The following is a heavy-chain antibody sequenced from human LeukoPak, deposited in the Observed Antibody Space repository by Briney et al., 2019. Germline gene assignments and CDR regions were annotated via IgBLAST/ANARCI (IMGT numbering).Heavy chain of an antibody. J-gene: IGHJ4*02. CDR3: ARVVQQLGLGTYYFDY. D-gene: IGHD6-13*01. V-gene: IGHV4-39*07. CDR1: GGSISSTSSY. Sequence: SETLSLTCTVSGGSISSTSSYWGWIRQPPGKGLEWIGSIYYSGGTYYSPSLKSRVTISVDTSKNQFSLKLRSVTAADTAVYYCARVVQQLGLGTYYFDYSGQGTLVTVSS. CDR2: IYYSGGT.